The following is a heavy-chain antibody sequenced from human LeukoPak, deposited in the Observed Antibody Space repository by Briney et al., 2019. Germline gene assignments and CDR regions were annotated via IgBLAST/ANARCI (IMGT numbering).Heavy chain of an antibody. J-gene: IGHJ5*02. CDR1: GFTFSGYW. CDR2: INTDGSST. V-gene: IGHV3-74*01. CDR3: ARSVEMATINWFDP. D-gene: IGHD5-24*01. Sequence: GGSLRLSCAASGFTFSGYWMHWVRQGPGKGLVWVSRINTDGSSTTYADSVKGRFTISRDDAKNSLYLQMNSLRAEDTAMYYCARSVEMATINWFDPWGQGTLVTVSS.